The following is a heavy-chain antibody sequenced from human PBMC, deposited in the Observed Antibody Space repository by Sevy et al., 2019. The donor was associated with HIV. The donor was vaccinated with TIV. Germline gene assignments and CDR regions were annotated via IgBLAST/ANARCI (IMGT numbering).Heavy chain of an antibody. CDR1: GFTFSSFI. V-gene: IGHV3-48*01. Sequence: GGSLRLSCAASGFTFSSFIMNWVRQAPGKGLEWISYIRRRSSTIYYADSVMGRFTISRDDAENSLSLQMNSLRAEDTAVYYCARITVTTHFDYWGPGTLVTVSS. D-gene: IGHD4-17*01. CDR2: IRRRSSTI. CDR3: ARITVTTHFDY. J-gene: IGHJ4*02.